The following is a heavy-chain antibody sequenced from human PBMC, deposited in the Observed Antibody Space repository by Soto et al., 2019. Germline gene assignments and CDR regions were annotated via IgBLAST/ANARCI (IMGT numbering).Heavy chain of an antibody. CDR1: GYTFTNYG. CDR3: AREGQAAYYYYGNDV. J-gene: IGHJ6*02. Sequence: QVQVLQSGDEVKKPGASVKVSCKASGYTFTNYGFSWVRQAPGQGLEWMGWISGYNGNTKYAEKFQGRVTMTTDTTNTSAQKELGRLRCDGTAVYYCAREGQAAYYYYGNDVWGQGTRVTVSS. CDR2: ISGYNGNT. V-gene: IGHV1-18*01.